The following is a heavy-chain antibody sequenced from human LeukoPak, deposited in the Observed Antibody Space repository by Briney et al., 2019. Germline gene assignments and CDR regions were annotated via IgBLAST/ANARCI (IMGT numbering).Heavy chain of an antibody. J-gene: IGHJ4*02. Sequence: GGSLRLSCAASGFTFSSYAMSWVRQAPGKGLEWVSAISGSGGSTYYADSVKGRFTISRDNSKNTLYLQLNSMRAEDTAVYYCAKDVRYCSGGSCYWGQGTLVTVSS. CDR2: ISGSGGST. CDR3: AKDVRYCSGGSCY. V-gene: IGHV3-23*01. CDR1: GFTFSSYA. D-gene: IGHD2-15*01.